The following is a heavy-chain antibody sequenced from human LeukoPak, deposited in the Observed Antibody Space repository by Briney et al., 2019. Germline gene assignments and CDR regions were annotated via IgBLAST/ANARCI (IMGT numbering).Heavy chain of an antibody. J-gene: IGHJ4*02. CDR1: GGSISGYY. V-gene: IGHV3-53*01. Sequence: PSETLSLTCIVSGGSISGYYWNWIRQPAGKGLEWVSVIYSGGITYYADSVKGRFTISRDNSKNTLYLQMNSLRAEDTAVYYCARGGWELSYWGQGTLVTVSS. D-gene: IGHD1-26*01. CDR2: IYSGGIT. CDR3: ARGGWELSY.